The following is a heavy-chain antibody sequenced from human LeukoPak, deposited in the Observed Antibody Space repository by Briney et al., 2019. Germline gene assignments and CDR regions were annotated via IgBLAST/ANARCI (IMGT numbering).Heavy chain of an antibody. J-gene: IGHJ4*02. CDR2: LSGSGAAT. CDR3: AKRSVSGAVSPRFGYFDY. Sequence: GGSLRLSCAASGFTFSSYAISWVRQAPGKGLEWVSGLSGSGAATYYADAVKGRFTISRDNSKNMAYLEMNSVRVEDSAVYYCAKRSVSGAVSPRFGYFDYWGQGTLVTVSS. CDR1: GFTFSSYA. V-gene: IGHV3-23*01. D-gene: IGHD3-3*01.